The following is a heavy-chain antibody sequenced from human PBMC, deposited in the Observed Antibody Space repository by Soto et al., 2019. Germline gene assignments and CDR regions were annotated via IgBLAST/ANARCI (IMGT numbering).Heavy chain of an antibody. CDR3: AGHYWFGDY. CDR1: GGSISDSSYD. J-gene: IGHJ4*02. Sequence: QLQLQQSGPGLVKPSETLSLNCTVSGGSISDSSYDWGWVRQPPGEGLEWIGSIYYTGSTYYNASLKSRVTISVDTSKNQLPLKLRSVTAADTSVYYCAGHYWFGDYWGQGTRVTVSS. V-gene: IGHV4-39*01. D-gene: IGHD3-10*01. CDR2: IYYTGST.